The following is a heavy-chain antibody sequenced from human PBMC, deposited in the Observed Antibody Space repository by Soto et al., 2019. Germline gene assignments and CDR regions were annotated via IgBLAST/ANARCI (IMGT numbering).Heavy chain of an antibody. J-gene: IGHJ6*02. D-gene: IGHD2-15*01. V-gene: IGHV4-31*03. Sequence: PSETLSLTCTVSGGSISSGGYYWSWIRQHPGKGLEWIGYIYYSGSTYYNPSLKSRVTISVDTSKNQFSLKLSSVTAADTAVYYCARDVGRSPLYYYYGMDVWGQGTTVTVSS. CDR3: ARDVGRSPLYYYYGMDV. CDR2: IYYSGST. CDR1: GGSISSGGYY.